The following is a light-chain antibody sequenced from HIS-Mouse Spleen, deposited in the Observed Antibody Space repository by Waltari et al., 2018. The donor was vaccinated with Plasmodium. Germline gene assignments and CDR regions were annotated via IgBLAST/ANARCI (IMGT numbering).Light chain of an antibody. CDR2: DAS. Sequence: DIKMTQSPSSLSASVEDRVTITCQASQDISNYLNWYQQKPGKAPKLLIYDASNLETGVPSRFSGSGSGTDFTFTISSLQPEDIATYYCQQYDNLPPYTFGQGTKLEIK. CDR1: QDISNY. J-gene: IGKJ2*01. CDR3: QQYDNLPPYT. V-gene: IGKV1-33*01.